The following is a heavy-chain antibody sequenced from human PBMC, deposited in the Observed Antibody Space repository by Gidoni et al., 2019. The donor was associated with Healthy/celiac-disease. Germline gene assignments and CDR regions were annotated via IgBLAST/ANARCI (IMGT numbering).Heavy chain of an antibody. Sequence: QLQLQESGPGLVQPPQTLSLTCTVSAGSISSGGYYWSWIRQHPGKGLEWIGYIYYSGSTYYNPSLKSRVTISVDTSKNQFSLKLSSVTAADTAVYYCAGRSAYSSAIDYWGQGTLVTVSS. CDR2: IYYSGST. D-gene: IGHD5-18*01. CDR3: AGRSAYSSAIDY. J-gene: IGHJ4*02. V-gene: IGHV4-31*03. CDR1: AGSISSGGYY.